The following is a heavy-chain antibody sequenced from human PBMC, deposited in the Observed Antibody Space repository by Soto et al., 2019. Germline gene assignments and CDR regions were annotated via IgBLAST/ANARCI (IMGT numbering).Heavy chain of an antibody. CDR2: IIPIFGTA. CDR3: ASSVPGYPAQNWFDP. J-gene: IGHJ5*02. Sequence: QVQLVQSGAEVKKPGSSVKVSCKASGGTFSSYAISWVRQAPGQGLEWMGGIIPIFGTANYAQKFQGRVTITADESTSTTYMELSSLRSEDTAVYYCASSVPGYPAQNWFDPWGQGTLVTVSS. V-gene: IGHV1-69*12. D-gene: IGHD6-25*01. CDR1: GGTFSSYA.